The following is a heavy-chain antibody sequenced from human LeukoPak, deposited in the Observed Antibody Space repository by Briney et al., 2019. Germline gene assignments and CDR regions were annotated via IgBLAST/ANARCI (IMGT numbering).Heavy chain of an antibody. V-gene: IGHV3-30*18. D-gene: IGHD5-18*01. Sequence: GGSLRLSCAASGFTLSSYAMHWVRQSPGKGLEWVAVMSYVGFNKYYADSVKGRFTISRDNSKNTLYLQMNSLRAEDTAVYYCGKTKGYSYGYCFDYWGQGTLVTVSS. CDR3: GKTKGYSYGYCFDY. CDR1: GFTLSSYA. J-gene: IGHJ4*02. CDR2: MSYVGFNK.